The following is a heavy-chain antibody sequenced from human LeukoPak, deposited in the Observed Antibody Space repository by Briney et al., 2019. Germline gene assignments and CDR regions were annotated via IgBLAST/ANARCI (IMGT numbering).Heavy chain of an antibody. CDR1: GGTFSSYA. CDR2: IIPIFGTA. D-gene: IGHD6-6*01. V-gene: IGHV1-69*05. Sequence: SVKVSCKAPGGTFSSYAISWVRQAPGQGLEWMGGIIPIFGTANYAQKFQGRVTITTDESTSTAYMELSSLRSEDTAVYYCARTPGGKAIAAPPSYFDYWGQGTLVTVSS. CDR3: ARTPGGKAIAAPPSYFDY. J-gene: IGHJ4*02.